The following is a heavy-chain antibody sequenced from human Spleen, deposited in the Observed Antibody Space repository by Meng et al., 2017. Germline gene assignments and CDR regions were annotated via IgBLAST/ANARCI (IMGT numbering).Heavy chain of an antibody. CDR3: ARVDSSSSGWGFDY. D-gene: IGHD6-6*01. Sequence: QGQLVQSGAEVKQPGASVKVSCKPSGYHFPDYWLHVVRRAPGQGLEWMGVIDPNGGSTSYAEKFQGRVMMTKDTSTSTVYMELSSLRSEDTAVYYCARVDSSSSGWGFDYWGQGTLVTVSS. CDR1: GYHFPDYW. CDR2: IDPNGGST. J-gene: IGHJ4*02. V-gene: IGHV1-46*01.